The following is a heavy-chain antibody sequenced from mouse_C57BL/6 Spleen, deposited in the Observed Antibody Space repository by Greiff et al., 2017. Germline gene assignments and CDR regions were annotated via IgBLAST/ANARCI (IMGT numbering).Heavy chain of an antibody. Sequence: VQLKESGAELVKPGASVKLSCTASGFNIKDYYMHWVKQRTAQGLEWIGRIDPEDGETKYAPKFQGKATITADSSSNTAYLQLSSLTSEDTAVYYCAGFITTVVATYDYWGQGTTLTVSS. J-gene: IGHJ2*01. CDR2: IDPEDGET. CDR1: GFNIKDYY. D-gene: IGHD1-1*01. CDR3: AGFITTVVATYDY. V-gene: IGHV14-2*01.